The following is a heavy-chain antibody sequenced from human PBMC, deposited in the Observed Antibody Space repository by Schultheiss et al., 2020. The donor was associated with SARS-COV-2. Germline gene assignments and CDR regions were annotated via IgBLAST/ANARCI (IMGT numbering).Heavy chain of an antibody. CDR1: GFTFSSYE. CDR2: ISSSGSTK. J-gene: IGHJ4*02. CDR3: ARGIVAKGYFDY. D-gene: IGHD2/OR15-2a*01. V-gene: IGHV3-48*03. Sequence: GGSLRLSCAASGFTFSSYEMNWVRQAPGKGLEWVSYISSSGSTKYYADSVKGRFTISRDNAKNSLYLQMNSLRAEDTAVYYCARGIVAKGYFDYWGQGTLVTVSS.